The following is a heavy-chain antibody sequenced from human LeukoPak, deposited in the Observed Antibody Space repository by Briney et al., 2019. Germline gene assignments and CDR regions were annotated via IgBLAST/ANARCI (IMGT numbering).Heavy chain of an antibody. CDR3: TREDRDTFDI. Sequence: SQTLSLTCAISGDSVSNNIAAWTWIRQSPSRGLEWLGGTYYRSKWYNDYAVSVRGRITVNPDTSKNQFSLQLNSVTPEDTAVYYCTREDRDTFDIWGQGTVVTVSS. CDR1: GDSVSNNIAA. CDR2: TYYRSKWYN. V-gene: IGHV6-1*01. J-gene: IGHJ3*02.